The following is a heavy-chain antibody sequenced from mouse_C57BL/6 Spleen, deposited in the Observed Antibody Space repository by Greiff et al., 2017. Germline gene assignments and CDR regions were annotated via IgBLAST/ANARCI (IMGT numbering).Heavy chain of an antibody. Sequence: EVMLVESGRGLVQPGGSLKLSCAASGFTFSDYGMAWVRQAPRKGPEWVAFISNLAYRIYYADPVSGRVTISRENAKNTLYLEMSSLRSEETAMYYFARRDDSSGFFDYWGQGTTLTVSS. V-gene: IGHV5-15*01. CDR2: ISNLAYRI. CDR3: ARRDDSSGFFDY. D-gene: IGHD3-2*02. J-gene: IGHJ2*01. CDR1: GFTFSDYG.